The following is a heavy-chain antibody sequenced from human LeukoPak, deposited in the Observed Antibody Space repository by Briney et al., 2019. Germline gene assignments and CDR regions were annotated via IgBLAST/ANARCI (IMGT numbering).Heavy chain of an antibody. Sequence: SETLSLTCTVSGCSISSSSYYWGWIRQPPGKGLEWVGSIYYSGSTYYNPSLKSRSIISVDTSKNQFSLKLSSVTATDTAVYYCARHESLLLWFGETLNWFDPWGQGTLVTVSS. V-gene: IGHV4-39*01. CDR2: IYYSGST. D-gene: IGHD3-10*01. CDR1: GCSISSSSYY. CDR3: ARHESLLLWFGETLNWFDP. J-gene: IGHJ5*02.